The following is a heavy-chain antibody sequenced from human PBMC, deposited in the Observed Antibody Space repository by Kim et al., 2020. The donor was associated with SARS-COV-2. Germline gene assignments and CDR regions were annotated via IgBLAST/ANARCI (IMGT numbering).Heavy chain of an antibody. CDR1: GFTFSDYY. V-gene: IGHV3-11*06. J-gene: IGHJ2*01. CDR2: ISSSSSYT. CDR3: ARALAPLTYYGHWYFDL. Sequence: GGSLRLSCAASGFTFSDYYMSWIRQAPGKGLQWVSYISSSSSYTNYADSVKGRFTISRDNAKNSLYLQMNSLRAEDTAVYYCARALAPLTYYGHWYFDLWGRGTLVTVSS. D-gene: IGHD4-17*01.